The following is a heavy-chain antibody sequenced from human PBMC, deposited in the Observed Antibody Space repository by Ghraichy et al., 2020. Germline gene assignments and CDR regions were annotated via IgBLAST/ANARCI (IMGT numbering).Heavy chain of an antibody. CDR3: ARELEDIVVVPAAYDYYYGMDV. D-gene: IGHD2-2*01. V-gene: IGHV1-69*13. Sequence: SVKVSCKASGGTFSSYAISWVRQAPGQGLEWMGGIIPIFGTANYAQKFQGRVTITADESTSTAYMELSSLRSEDTAVYYCARELEDIVVVPAAYDYYYGMDVWGQGTTVTVSS. CDR1: GGTFSSYA. CDR2: IIPIFGTA. J-gene: IGHJ6*02.